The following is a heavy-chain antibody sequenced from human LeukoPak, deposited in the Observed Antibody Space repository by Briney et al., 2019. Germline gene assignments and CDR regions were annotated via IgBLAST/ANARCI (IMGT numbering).Heavy chain of an antibody. CDR2: ISNNGGYT. CDR3: AKDLYSNYGPADY. V-gene: IGHV3-23*01. CDR1: GFTFSSSA. Sequence: GGSLRLPCAASGFTFSSSAMSWVRQAPGKGLEWVSAISNNGGYTYYADSVQGRFTISRDNSKSTLCLQMNSLRVEDTAVYYCAKDLYSNYGPADYWGQGNLVTVSS. D-gene: IGHD4-11*01. J-gene: IGHJ4*02.